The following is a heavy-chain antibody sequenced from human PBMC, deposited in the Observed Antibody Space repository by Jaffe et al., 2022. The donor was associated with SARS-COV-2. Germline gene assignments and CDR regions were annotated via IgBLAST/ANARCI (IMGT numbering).Heavy chain of an antibody. V-gene: IGHV3-9*01. CDR1: GFTFDDYA. D-gene: IGHD3-3*01. Sequence: EVQLVESGGGLVQPGRSLRLSCAASGFTFDDYAMHWVRQAPGKGLEWVSGISWNSGSIGYADSVKGRFTISRDNAKNSLYLQMNSLRAEDTALYYCAKDITHDFWGTTGDEYGMDVWGQGTTVTVSS. J-gene: IGHJ6*02. CDR3: AKDITHDFWGTTGDEYGMDV. CDR2: ISWNSGSI.